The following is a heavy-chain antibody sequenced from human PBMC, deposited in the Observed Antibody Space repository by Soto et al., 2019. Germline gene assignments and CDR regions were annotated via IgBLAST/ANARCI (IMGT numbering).Heavy chain of an antibody. CDR1: GGTFSSYA. CDR3: ARVGFPFDFWSGYWFDY. CDR2: IIPIFGTA. Sequence: SVKVSCKASGGTFSSYAISWVRQAPGQGLEWMGGIIPIFGTANYAQKFQGRVTITADESTSTAYMELSSLRSEDTAVYYCARVGFPFDFWSGYWFDYWGQGTLVTVSS. V-gene: IGHV1-69*13. J-gene: IGHJ4*02. D-gene: IGHD3-3*01.